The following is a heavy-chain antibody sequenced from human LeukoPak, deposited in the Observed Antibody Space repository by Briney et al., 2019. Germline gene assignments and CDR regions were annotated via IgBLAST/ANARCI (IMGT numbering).Heavy chain of an antibody. V-gene: IGHV3-23*01. CDR3: ATAFDLDSSGPYWYFDL. CDR2: ISGSGGST. Sequence: GGSLRLSCAASGFTFTTYAMNCVRQAPGKGLEWVSVISGSGGSTYYADSVKGRFTISRDNSKNTLYLEVNSLRAKDTAVYYCATAFDLDSSGPYWYFDLWGRGTLVTVSS. CDR1: GFTFTTYA. J-gene: IGHJ2*01. D-gene: IGHD6-19*01.